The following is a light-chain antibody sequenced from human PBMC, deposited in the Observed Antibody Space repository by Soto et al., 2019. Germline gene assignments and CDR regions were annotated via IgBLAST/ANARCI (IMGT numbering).Light chain of an antibody. CDR1: QSISSY. CDR2: AAS. J-gene: IGKJ5*01. CDR3: QQSYSTPIT. Sequence: DIQSPQSPSFLSASLGDRVTITCRASQSISSYLNWYQQKPGKAPKLLIYAASSLQSGVPSRFSGSGSGTDFTLTISSLQPEDFATYYGQQSYSTPITFGQGTRLEIK. V-gene: IGKV1-39*01.